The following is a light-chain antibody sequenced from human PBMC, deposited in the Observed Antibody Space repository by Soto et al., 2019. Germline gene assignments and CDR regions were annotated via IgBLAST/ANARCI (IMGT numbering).Light chain of an antibody. V-gene: IGKV3-11*01. CDR2: DAS. CDR1: QRVNNY. Sequence: EVVLTQSPATLSLSPGERVTLSCRASQRVNNYLSWYQQKPGQAPRLLIYDASNRATDFPARFSGSRSRTDFTLTISSLETEDFAVYACQQRSTWPGTFGQGTKLEIK. CDR3: QQRSTWPGT. J-gene: IGKJ2*01.